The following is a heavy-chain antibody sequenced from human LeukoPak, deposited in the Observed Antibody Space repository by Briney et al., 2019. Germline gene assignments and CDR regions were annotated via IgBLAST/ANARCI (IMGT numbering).Heavy chain of an antibody. CDR1: GGSISSYY. D-gene: IGHD1-26*01. J-gene: IGHJ4*02. Sequence: SETLSLTCTVSGGSISSYYWSWIRQPPGKGLEWIGYIYYSGSTNYNPSLKSRVTISVVTSKNQFSLKLSSVTAADTAVYYCARDHGIVGATIGFDYWGQGTLVTVSS. CDR2: IYYSGST. CDR3: ARDHGIVGATIGFDY. V-gene: IGHV4-59*01.